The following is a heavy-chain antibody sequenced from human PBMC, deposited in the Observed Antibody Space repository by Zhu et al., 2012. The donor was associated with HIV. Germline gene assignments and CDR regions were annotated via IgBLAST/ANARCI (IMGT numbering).Heavy chain of an antibody. V-gene: IGHV4-30-4*01. CDR1: GGSINSGDHY. CDR3: ARLLWFGERAFDI. J-gene: IGHJ3*02. Sequence: QVQLQESGPGLVKPSQTLSLTCSVSGGSINSGDHYWSWIRQPPGKGLEWIGYIFYSGSTYYNPSLKSRVIISVDTSKNQFSLNLSSVTAADTAVYYCARLLWFGERAFDIWGQGTMVTVSS. CDR2: IFYSGST. D-gene: IGHD3-10*01.